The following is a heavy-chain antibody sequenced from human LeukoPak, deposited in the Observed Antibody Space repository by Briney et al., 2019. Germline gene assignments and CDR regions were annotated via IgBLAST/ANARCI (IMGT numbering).Heavy chain of an antibody. Sequence: ASVKVSCKASGYTFTSYYMHWVRQAPGQGLEWMGIINPSGGSTSYAQKFQGRVTMTEDTSTDTAYMELSSLRSEDTAVYYCATALREIRDSYGLDFDYWGQGTLVTVSS. CDR1: GYTFTSYY. CDR3: ATALREIRDSYGLDFDY. D-gene: IGHD5-18*01. J-gene: IGHJ4*02. CDR2: INPSGGST. V-gene: IGHV1-46*01.